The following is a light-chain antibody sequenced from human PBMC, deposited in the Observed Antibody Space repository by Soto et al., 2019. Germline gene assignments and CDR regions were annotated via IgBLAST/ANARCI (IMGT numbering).Light chain of an antibody. Sequence: EIVSTQTPGTLSLSPGERATLSCRASASLSTNSLAWYQQKPGQPPRLLIYAASTRHTDIPDRFTGSGSGTAFALTISRLEPEDFAVYYCPQYCGSPLTLGPGTKVEIK. CDR1: ASLSTNS. V-gene: IGKV3-20*01. CDR2: AAS. CDR3: PQYCGSPLT. J-gene: IGKJ3*01.